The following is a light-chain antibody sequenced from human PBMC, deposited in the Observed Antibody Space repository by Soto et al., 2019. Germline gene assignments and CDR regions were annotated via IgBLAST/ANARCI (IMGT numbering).Light chain of an antibody. CDR3: SSFTSSITVI. J-gene: IGLJ2*01. Sequence: QSVLTQPASVSGSPGQSITISCTGTNSDVGAYNYVSWYQQLPGRPPKLMIDEVSNRPSGVSNRFSGSKSGNTASLTIYGLRAEEEADYYCSSFTSSITVIFGGGTQLNVL. V-gene: IGLV2-14*01. CDR2: EVS. CDR1: NSDVGAYNY.